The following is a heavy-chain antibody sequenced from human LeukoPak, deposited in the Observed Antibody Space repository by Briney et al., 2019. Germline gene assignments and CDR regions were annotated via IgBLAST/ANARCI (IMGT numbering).Heavy chain of an antibody. CDR2: IWYDGSIK. CDR1: GFTFNTHG. J-gene: IGHJ6*02. CDR3: VRISCTGSRCKPYSYYDMDV. Sequence: GGSLRLSCAASGFTFNTHGMHWVRQAPGKGLEWVAVIWYDGSIKYYSDSVKGRFTIPRDNSKNTLNLQMNSLRAEDTAVYYCVRISCTGSRCKPYSYYDMDVWGQGTTVTVSS. D-gene: IGHD2-15*01. V-gene: IGHV3-33*01.